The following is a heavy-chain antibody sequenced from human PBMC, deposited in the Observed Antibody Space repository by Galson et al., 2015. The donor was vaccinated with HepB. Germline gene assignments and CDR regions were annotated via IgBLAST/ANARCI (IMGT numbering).Heavy chain of an antibody. Sequence: SETLSLTCAVYGGSISSSSYYWGWIRQPPGKGLEWIGEVYQSGSPNYNPSLKSRVTISVDTSNNQFSLRLNSVTAADTAVYYCARERMYYDSSAYPYAFDIWGQGTMVTVSS. D-gene: IGHD3-22*01. V-gene: IGHV4-39*07. CDR1: GGSISSSSYY. CDR3: ARERMYYDSSAYPYAFDI. CDR2: VYQSGSP. J-gene: IGHJ3*02.